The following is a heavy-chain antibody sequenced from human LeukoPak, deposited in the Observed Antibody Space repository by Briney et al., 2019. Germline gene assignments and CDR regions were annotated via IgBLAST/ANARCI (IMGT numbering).Heavy chain of an antibody. V-gene: IGHV5-10-1*01. CDR2: TDPGDSQT. Sequence: GESLRLSCEASGYSFTNYWISWVRQMPGRGLDWMARTDPGDSQTNYNPAFRGHVTVSIDKSITTAYLQWSSLEASDTAIYYCARRNRDKAISLDLWGRGTMVTVSS. J-gene: IGHJ2*01. CDR3: ARRNRDKAISLDL. CDR1: GYSFTNYW. D-gene: IGHD1-14*01.